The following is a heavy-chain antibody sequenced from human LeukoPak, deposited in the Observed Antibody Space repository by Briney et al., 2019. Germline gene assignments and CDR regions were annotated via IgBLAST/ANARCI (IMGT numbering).Heavy chain of an antibody. V-gene: IGHV1-46*01. D-gene: IGHD3-10*01. Sequence: GASVKLSCKXSGYTFTNYYMHWVRQAPGQGLEWMGILNPSSGSADYAQKLLGRVTVTRDTSTSTVYMELSSLRSEDTAVYYCARGITMIRGVITTPFDYWGQGTLVTVSS. CDR2: LNPSSGSA. CDR1: GYTFTNYY. J-gene: IGHJ4*02. CDR3: ARGITMIRGVITTPFDY.